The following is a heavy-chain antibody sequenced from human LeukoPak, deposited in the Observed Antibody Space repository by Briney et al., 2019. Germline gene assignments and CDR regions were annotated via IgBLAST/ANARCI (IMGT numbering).Heavy chain of an antibody. J-gene: IGHJ4*02. CDR3: AGFTFFRGVITFDY. D-gene: IGHD3-10*01. Sequence: PSETLSLTCTVSGNSFGDYYWSWIRQPAGKGLEWIGRIYTSGSTTYNPSLKSRVTISVDTSKNQFSLKLSSVTAADTAVYSCAGFTFFRGVITFDYWGQGTLVTVSS. V-gene: IGHV4-4*07. CDR2: IYTSGST. CDR1: GNSFGDYY.